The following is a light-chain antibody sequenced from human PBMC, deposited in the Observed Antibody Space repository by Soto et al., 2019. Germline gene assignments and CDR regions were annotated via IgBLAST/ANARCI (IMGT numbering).Light chain of an antibody. CDR3: QQRSNWPPIT. J-gene: IGKJ5*01. CDR2: DAS. CDR1: QSVSSY. Sequence: EVVLTQSPSTLSLAPGERATLSFRASQSVSSYLAWYQQTPGPAPRLLIYDASNRATGIPARFSGSGSGTDFTLTISSLEPEDFAVYSCQQRSNWPPITFGQGTRLEVK. V-gene: IGKV3-11*01.